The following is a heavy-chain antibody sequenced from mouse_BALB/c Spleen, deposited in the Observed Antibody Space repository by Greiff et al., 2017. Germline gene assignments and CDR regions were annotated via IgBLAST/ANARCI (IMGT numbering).Heavy chain of an antibody. CDR2: IRNKANGYTT. Sequence: EVQRVESGGGLVQPGGSLRLSCATSGFTFTDYYMSWVRQPPGKALEWLGFIRNKANGYTTEYSASVKGRFTISRDNSQSILYLQMNTLRAEDSATYYCARDQGNYYGSSYWYFDVWGAGTTVTVSS. V-gene: IGHV7-3*02. J-gene: IGHJ1*01. D-gene: IGHD1-1*01. CDR3: ARDQGNYYGSSYWYFDV. CDR1: GFTFTDYY.